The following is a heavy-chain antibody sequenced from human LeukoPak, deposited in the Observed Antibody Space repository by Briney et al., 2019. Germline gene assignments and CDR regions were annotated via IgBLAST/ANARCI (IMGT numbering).Heavy chain of an antibody. CDR3: ARHFAVRGGPPVY. D-gene: IGHD4-23*01. CDR1: TGSISGYY. Sequence: SETLSLTCTVSTGSISGYYWTWIRQPPGKGLEYIGYIYDSATTNYNPSFKSRVTFSVDTSKNQFSLRLRSVTAADTAVYFCARHFAVRGGPPVYWGQGALVTVSS. CDR2: IYDSATT. J-gene: IGHJ4*02. V-gene: IGHV4-59*08.